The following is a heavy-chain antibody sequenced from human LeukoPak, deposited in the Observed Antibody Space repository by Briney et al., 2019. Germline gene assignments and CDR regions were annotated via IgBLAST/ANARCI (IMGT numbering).Heavy chain of an antibody. CDR1: GFTFSSCA. Sequence: GGSLRLSCAASGFTFSSCAMSWVRQAPGKGLEWVSVISGSGGSISYADSVKGRFTISRDNSKNTLYLQMNSLRAEDTALYYCAKDRLSTPTAPRFDPWGQGTQVTVSS. CDR2: ISGSGGSI. V-gene: IGHV3-23*01. CDR3: AKDRLSTPTAPRFDP. J-gene: IGHJ5*02. D-gene: IGHD4-23*01.